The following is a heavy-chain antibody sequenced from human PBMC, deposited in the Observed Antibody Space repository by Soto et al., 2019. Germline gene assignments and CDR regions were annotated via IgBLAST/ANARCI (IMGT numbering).Heavy chain of an antibody. CDR3: AKGGPYRSSWCWLCSY. D-gene: IGHD6-13*01. CDR1: GFNFDDYA. Sequence: GGSLRLSCEASGFNFDDYAMTWVRQAPGKGLEWVAAISGSGDSTFYADSVKGRFTVSRDKSKTTLYLQMNSLRPEDTAVYYCAKGGPYRSSWCWLCSYWGKGTLVTVSS. V-gene: IGHV3-23*01. CDR2: ISGSGDST. J-gene: IGHJ4*02.